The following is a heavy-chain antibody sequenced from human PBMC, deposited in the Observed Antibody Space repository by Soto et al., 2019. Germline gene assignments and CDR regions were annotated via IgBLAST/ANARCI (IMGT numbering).Heavy chain of an antibody. D-gene: IGHD2-2*01. Sequence: SETLSLTCAVSSGSISSSNWWSWVRQPPGKGLEWIGEIYHSGSTNYNPSLKSRVTISVDKSKNQFSLKLSSVTAADTAVYYCARGYCSSTSCYETYYFDYWGQGTLVTVSS. J-gene: IGHJ4*02. CDR3: ARGYCSSTSCYETYYFDY. CDR1: SGSISSSNW. V-gene: IGHV4-4*02. CDR2: IYHSGST.